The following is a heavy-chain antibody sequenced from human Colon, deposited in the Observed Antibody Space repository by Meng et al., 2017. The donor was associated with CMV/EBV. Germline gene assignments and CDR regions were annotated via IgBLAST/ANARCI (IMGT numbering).Heavy chain of an antibody. CDR3: ARAQYTYGYWIFDY. Sequence: QSRRQXXGPGXXKPXXXLSXXXTVXGGSXXXYYWSWXRQPSGXGLEWIGXIXPXGFPKYKPSLESRVTMSADTSKNQISLKLTSVTAADTAVYYCARAQYTYGYWIFDYWGQGTLVTVSS. V-gene: IGHV4-4*07. D-gene: IGHD5-18*01. J-gene: IGHJ4*02. CDR2: IXPXGFP. CDR1: GGSXXXYY.